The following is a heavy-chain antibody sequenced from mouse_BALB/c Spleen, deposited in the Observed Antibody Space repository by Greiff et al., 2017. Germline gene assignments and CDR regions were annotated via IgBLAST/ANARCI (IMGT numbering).Heavy chain of an antibody. CDR3: ARRGDGYLDY. D-gene: IGHD2-3*01. CDR2: ISTYYGDA. J-gene: IGHJ2*01. V-gene: IGHV1S137*01. CDR1: GYTFTDYA. Sequence: QVQLQQSGAELVRPGVSVKISCKGSGYTFTDYAMHWVKQSHAKSLEWIGVISTYYGDASYNQKFKGKATMTVEKSSSTAYMELARLTSEDSAIYYCARRGDGYLDYWGQGTTLTVSS.